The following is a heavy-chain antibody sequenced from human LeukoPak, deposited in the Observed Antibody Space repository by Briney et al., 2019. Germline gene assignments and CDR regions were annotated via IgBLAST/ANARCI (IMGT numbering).Heavy chain of an antibody. J-gene: IGHJ4*02. CDR3: ARDGSTAPEPFDY. CDR1: GFTFSSYW. CDR2: IKQDGSEK. V-gene: IGHV3-7*01. Sequence: GGSLRLSCAASGFTFSSYWMSWVRQAPGKGLEWVANIKQDGSEKYYVDSAKGRFTISRDNAKNSLYLQMNSLRAEDTAVYYCARDGSTAPEPFDYWGQGTLVTVSS. D-gene: IGHD1-14*01.